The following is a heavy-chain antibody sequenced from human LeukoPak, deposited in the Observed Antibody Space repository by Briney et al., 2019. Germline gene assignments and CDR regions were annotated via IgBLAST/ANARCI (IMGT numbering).Heavy chain of an antibody. D-gene: IGHD6-19*01. J-gene: IGHJ4*02. CDR2: TYSGGST. Sequence: PGGSLRLSCLASGFTASSTYMSWVRQAPGKGLEWVSVTYSGGSTYYADSVKGRFTISRDNSKNTLYLQMNSLRAEDTAVYYCARILDSAWGELGYWGQGTLVTVSS. V-gene: IGHV3-66*02. CDR3: ARILDSAWGELGY. CDR1: GFTASSTY.